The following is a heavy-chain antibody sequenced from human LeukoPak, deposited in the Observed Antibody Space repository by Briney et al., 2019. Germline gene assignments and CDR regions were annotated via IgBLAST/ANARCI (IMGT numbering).Heavy chain of an antibody. CDR1: GFTFSSYA. V-gene: IGHV3-23*01. Sequence: PGGSLRLSCAASGFTFSSYAMSWVRQAPGKGLEWVSAVSGSGGSTYYADSVKGRFTISRDNSKNTLYLQMNSLRAEDTAVYYCAKVGDLLWFGELFKGAFVIWGQGTMVTVSS. D-gene: IGHD3-10*01. CDR2: VSGSGGST. J-gene: IGHJ3*02. CDR3: AKVGDLLWFGELFKGAFVI.